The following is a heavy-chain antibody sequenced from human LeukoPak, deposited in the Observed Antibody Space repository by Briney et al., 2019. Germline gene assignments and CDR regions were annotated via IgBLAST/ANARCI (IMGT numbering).Heavy chain of an antibody. J-gene: IGHJ6*03. CDR2: IIPIFGTA. CDR1: GGTFSSYA. D-gene: IGHD6-25*01. Sequence: SVKVSCKASGGTFSSYAISWVRQAPGQGLEWMGGIIPIFGTANYAQKFQGRVTITADESTSTAYMELSSLRSEDTAVYYCAGGGGYATVYYYYMDVWGKGTTVTVSS. V-gene: IGHV1-69*01. CDR3: AGGGGYATVYYYYMDV.